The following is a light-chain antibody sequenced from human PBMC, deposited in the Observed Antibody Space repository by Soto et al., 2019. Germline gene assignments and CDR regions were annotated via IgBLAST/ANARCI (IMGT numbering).Light chain of an antibody. CDR3: QQYGSSPWYT. Sequence: EIVLTQSPGTLSLSPGERATLSCRASQSVSSSYLAWYQQKPGQAPRLLIYGATSRATGLPDRFSGSGSGTDFTLTISRLEPEDFAVYYCQQYGSSPWYTFGQGTKLEIK. CDR1: QSVSSSY. J-gene: IGKJ2*01. V-gene: IGKV3-20*01. CDR2: GAT.